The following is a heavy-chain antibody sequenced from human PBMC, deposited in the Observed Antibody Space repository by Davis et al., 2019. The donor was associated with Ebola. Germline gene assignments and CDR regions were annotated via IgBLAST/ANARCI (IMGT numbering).Heavy chain of an antibody. V-gene: IGHV3-66*01. CDR1: GFTVSSNY. CDR2: IYSGGST. CDR3: GKADCGGDCRVVDY. J-gene: IGHJ4*02. D-gene: IGHD2-21*02. Sequence: GESLKISCAASGFTVSSNYMSWVRQAPGKGLEWVSVIYSGGSTYYADSVKGRFTISRDNSKNTLYLQMNSLRAEDTAVYYCGKADCGGDCRVVDYWGQGTLVTVSS.